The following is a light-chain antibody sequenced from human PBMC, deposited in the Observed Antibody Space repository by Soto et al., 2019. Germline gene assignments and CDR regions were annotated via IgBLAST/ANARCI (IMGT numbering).Light chain of an antibody. Sequence: DIVMTQSPLSLPVTPGEPASISCRSSQSLLHSNGYNYLDWYLQKPGQSPQLLIYLGSXRDSGDPDRFSGSGSGTDFTLKISRVEAEDVGVYYCLQAVKTPRKLGQGTKV. CDR2: LGS. V-gene: IGKV2-28*01. CDR3: LQAVKTPRK. CDR1: QSLLHSNGYNY. J-gene: IGKJ1*01.